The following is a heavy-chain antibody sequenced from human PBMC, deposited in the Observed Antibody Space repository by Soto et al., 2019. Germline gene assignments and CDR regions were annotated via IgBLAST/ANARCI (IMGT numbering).Heavy chain of an antibody. CDR3: AKAEKSSAVAGYFDS. D-gene: IGHD6-19*01. Sequence: GGSLRLSCAASEFMFNNYAMNWVRQAPGKGLEWVSAISGSGGITYYADSVKGRFTISRDNSKNTLYLQMNSLRAEDTAVYYCAKAEKSSAVAGYFDSWGQGTLVTVSS. V-gene: IGHV3-23*01. CDR1: EFMFNNYA. J-gene: IGHJ4*02. CDR2: ISGSGGIT.